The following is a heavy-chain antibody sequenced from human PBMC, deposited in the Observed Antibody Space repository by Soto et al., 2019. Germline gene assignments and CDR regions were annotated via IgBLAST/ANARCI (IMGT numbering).Heavy chain of an antibody. CDR2: IYYNDDR. D-gene: IGHD5-12*01. Sequence: QITLQESGPTLVKPTQTLTLTCTFSGFSFTTAGVAVGWIRQTPGGALEWLTLIYYNDDRRFSPSLKTRLTITGDTSKHQVVLSLTNMDPGDTATYFCEHSDGGYEIIYFDFWGQGIPVTVSS. V-gene: IGHV2-5*01. CDR1: GFSFTTAGVA. J-gene: IGHJ4*02. CDR3: EHSDGGYEIIYFDF.